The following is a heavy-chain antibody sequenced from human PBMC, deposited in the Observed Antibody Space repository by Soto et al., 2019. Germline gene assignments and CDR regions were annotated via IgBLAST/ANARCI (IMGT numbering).Heavy chain of an antibody. Sequence: GGSLRLSCVASGFTFANYAMSWVRQAPGEGLEWVSTISVSGVSTNDADSVKGRFTISRDDSRNTLYLQMNSLRADDAAVYYCAKERLITVGHTYGYDFDAWGQGTLVTVSS. CDR1: GFTFANYA. D-gene: IGHD5-18*01. V-gene: IGHV3-23*01. CDR3: AKERLITVGHTYGYDFDA. CDR2: ISVSGVST. J-gene: IGHJ4*02.